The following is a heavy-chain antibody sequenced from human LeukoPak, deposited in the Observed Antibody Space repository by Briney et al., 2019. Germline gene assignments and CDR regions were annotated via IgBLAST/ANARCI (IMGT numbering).Heavy chain of an antibody. J-gene: IGHJ5*02. CDR2: IYTSGST. CDR1: GGSLSSYY. V-gene: IGHV4-4*07. Sequence: SETLSLTCTVSGGSLSSYYLSWIRQPAGKGLEWIGRIYTSGSTNYNPSLKSRVTMSVDTSKNQFSLKLSSVTDADTAVYYCARVQSVMGFDPWGQGTLVTVSS. D-gene: IGHD1-26*01. CDR3: ARVQSVMGFDP.